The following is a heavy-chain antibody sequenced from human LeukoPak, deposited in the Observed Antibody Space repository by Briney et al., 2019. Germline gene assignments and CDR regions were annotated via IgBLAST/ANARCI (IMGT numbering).Heavy chain of an antibody. CDR1: GGTFSSYA. J-gene: IGHJ5*02. CDR2: IIPIFGTA. D-gene: IGHD4-17*01. V-gene: IGHV1-69*13. CDR3: ARDSGDYGPNWFDP. Sequence: EASVTVSCKASGGTFSSYAISWVRQAPGQGLEWMGGIIPIFGTANYAQKFQGRVTITADESTSTAYMELSSLRSEDTAVYYCARDSGDYGPNWFDPWGQGTLVTVSS.